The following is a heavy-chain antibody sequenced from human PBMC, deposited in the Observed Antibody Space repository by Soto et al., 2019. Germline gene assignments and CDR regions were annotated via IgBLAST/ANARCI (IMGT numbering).Heavy chain of an antibody. V-gene: IGHV1-69*19. CDR2: ISPMFGAA. J-gene: IGHJ4*02. Sequence: QLQLVQSGAEMKKPGSSVKVSCQSSGGTFNTYAMNWLRQAPGQGPEWMGDISPMFGAANYAPKFKGRVTITADESTGTSYMQLSRLTSEAPALYFCAREVQVHTPAFVYRGQETMVTVSS. CDR1: GGTFNTYA. CDR3: AREVQVHTPAFVY. D-gene: IGHD3-10*01.